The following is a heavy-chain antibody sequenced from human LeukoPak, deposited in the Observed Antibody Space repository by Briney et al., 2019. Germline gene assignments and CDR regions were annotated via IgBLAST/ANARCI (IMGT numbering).Heavy chain of an antibody. CDR3: ARVGRFNMVRGVGGPSWFDP. CDR1: GYTFTGYY. V-gene: IGHV1-2*02. J-gene: IGHJ5*02. D-gene: IGHD3-10*01. CDR2: INPNGGGT. Sequence: GASVKVSCKASGYTFTGYYMHWVRQAPGQGLEWMGWINPNGGGTNYAQKFQGRVTMTRDTSISTAYMELSRLRSDDTAVYYCARVGRFNMVRGVGGPSWFDPWGQGTLVTVSS.